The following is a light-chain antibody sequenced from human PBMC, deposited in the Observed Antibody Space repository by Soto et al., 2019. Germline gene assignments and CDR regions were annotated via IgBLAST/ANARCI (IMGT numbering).Light chain of an antibody. J-gene: IGKJ1*01. CDR2: WAS. CDR1: HIFLYSSNNKNY. CDR3: QQYYSTPT. Sequence: SLRTQSPASLAVSLCERATINFKSSHIFLYSSNNKNYLAWYQQKPGQPPKLLIYWASTRESGVPDRFSGSGSGTDFTLTISSLQAEDVAVYYCQQYYSTPTFGQGTKVAIK. V-gene: IGKV4-1*01.